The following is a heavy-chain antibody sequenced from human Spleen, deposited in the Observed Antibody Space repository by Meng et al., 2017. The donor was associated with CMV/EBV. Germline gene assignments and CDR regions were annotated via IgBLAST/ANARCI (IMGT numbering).Heavy chain of an antibody. Sequence: QRRRQPHVPGLGKPPPTPSLTLAISGDSVLSNSAAWTWIRQSPSRGLEWLGRTYYRSKWYNNYAVSVRSRITINPDTSKNQFSLQLNSVTPEDTAVYYCARDMDYITIFGVVTPGYYYGMDVWGQGTTVTVSS. D-gene: IGHD3-3*01. CDR2: TYYRSKWYN. J-gene: IGHJ6*02. CDR1: GDSVLSNSAA. V-gene: IGHV6-1*01. CDR3: ARDMDYITIFGVVTPGYYYGMDV.